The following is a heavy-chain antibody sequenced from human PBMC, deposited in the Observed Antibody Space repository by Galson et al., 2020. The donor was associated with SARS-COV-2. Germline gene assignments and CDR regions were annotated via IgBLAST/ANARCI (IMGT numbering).Heavy chain of an antibody. CDR2: IKSKIDGGTT. J-gene: IGHJ3*02. CDR1: GFTFNNAW. Sequence: GGSLRLSCAASGFTFNNAWMSWVRQAPGKGLEWVGHIKSKIDGGTTDFAAFVKGRFTISRDDSKYTMYLQMNSLKSEDTAVYYCTTGGSEPRDFDIWGQGTTVTVSS. D-gene: IGHD3-10*01. CDR3: TTGGSEPRDFDI. V-gene: IGHV3-15*01.